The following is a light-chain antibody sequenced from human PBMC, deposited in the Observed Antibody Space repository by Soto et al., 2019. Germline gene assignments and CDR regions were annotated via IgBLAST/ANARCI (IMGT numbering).Light chain of an antibody. CDR1: SSDVGGYNY. CDR3: SSHSSSSTLVV. CDR2: DVN. V-gene: IGLV2-14*03. J-gene: IGLJ2*01. Sequence: QSALSQPASMSGSPGQSITISCTGTSSDVGGYNYVSWYRQYPGKAPKLIIYDVNNRPSEVSNRFSGSKSGNTASLTISGRQAEDEAEYYCSSHSSSSTLVVFGGGTKLTV.